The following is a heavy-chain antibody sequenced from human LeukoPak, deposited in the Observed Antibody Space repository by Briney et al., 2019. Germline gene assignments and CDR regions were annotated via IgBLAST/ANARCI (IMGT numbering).Heavy chain of an antibody. Sequence: GGSLRLSCAASRFTFSSYWMNWVRQAPGKGLEWVANIKQDGSEEYYVDAVKGRFTISRDNAKNSLYLQMNSLRVEDTAVYYCARGAETLWSGYRRTNWFDHWGQGTLLTVSS. V-gene: IGHV3-7*01. CDR2: IKQDGSEE. J-gene: IGHJ5*02. CDR1: RFTFSSYW. D-gene: IGHD3-3*01. CDR3: ARGAETLWSGYRRTNWFDH.